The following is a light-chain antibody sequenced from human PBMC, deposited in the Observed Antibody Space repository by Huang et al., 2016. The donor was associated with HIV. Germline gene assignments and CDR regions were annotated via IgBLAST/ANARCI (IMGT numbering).Light chain of an antibody. J-gene: IGKJ1*01. V-gene: IGKV3-11*01. CDR2: AAS. Sequence: EIVLTQSPATLSLSPGERATLSCRASQSVSSNLAWYQQKPGQAPRLLIYAASNRATGIPARFRGSGSGTDFILTISSLEPADFAVYYCQQRSNWPRTFGQGTKVEIK. CDR1: QSVSSN. CDR3: QQRSNWPRT.